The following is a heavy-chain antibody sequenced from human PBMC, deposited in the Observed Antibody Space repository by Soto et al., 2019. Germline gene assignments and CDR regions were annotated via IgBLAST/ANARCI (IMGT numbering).Heavy chain of an antibody. J-gene: IGHJ3*02. Sequence: EVQLVESGGGLVKPGGSLRLSCAASGFTFSSYSMNWVRQAPGKGLEWVTSISSSSSYIYYADSVKGRFTISRDNAKNSLDRQMNSLIAEDTAVYYCARDTTPGYCSGGSCYSGAFDIWGQGTMVTVSS. D-gene: IGHD2-15*01. CDR2: ISSSSSYI. CDR3: ARDTTPGYCSGGSCYSGAFDI. V-gene: IGHV3-21*01. CDR1: GFTFSSYS.